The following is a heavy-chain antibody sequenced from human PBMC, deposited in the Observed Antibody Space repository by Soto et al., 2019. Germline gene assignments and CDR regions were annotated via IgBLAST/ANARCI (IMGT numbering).Heavy chain of an antibody. D-gene: IGHD6-6*01. Sequence: EVQLVESGGGLVQPGGSLRLSCAASGFPFRDYWMTWVRQAPGKGLEWVANIKQDGSENYYVDSVKGRLTISRDNAKNSLYLQKNSLRPEDTAMYYCAREYSRSSDCGQGTLVTVSS. J-gene: IGHJ4*02. CDR3: AREYSRSSD. CDR1: GFPFRDYW. V-gene: IGHV3-7*01. CDR2: IKQDGSEN.